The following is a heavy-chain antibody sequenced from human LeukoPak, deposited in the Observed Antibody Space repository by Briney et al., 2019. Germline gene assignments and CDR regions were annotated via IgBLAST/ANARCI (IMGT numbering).Heavy chain of an antibody. J-gene: IGHJ4*02. CDR2: ISWNSGSI. CDR3: AKDPSYYYGSGSYFN. V-gene: IGHV3-9*01. Sequence: PGGSLRLSCAASGFTFDDYAMHWVRQAPGKGLEWVSGISWNSGSIGYADSVKGRFTISRDNAKNSLYLQMNSLRAEDTALYYCAKDPSYYYGSGSYFNWGQGTLVTVSS. D-gene: IGHD3-10*01. CDR1: GFTFDDYA.